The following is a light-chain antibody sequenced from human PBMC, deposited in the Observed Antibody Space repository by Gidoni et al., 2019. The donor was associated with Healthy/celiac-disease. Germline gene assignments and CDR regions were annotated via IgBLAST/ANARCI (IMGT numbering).Light chain of an antibody. CDR1: SSDVGGYNY. CDR3: SSYTSSSTFNYV. Sequence: QSALTQPASVSGSPGPSITISCTGTSSDVGGYNYVSWYQQHPGKAPKLMIYEVSNRPSGVSNRVSGSKSGNTASLTISGLQAEDEADYYCSSYTSSSTFNYVFGTGTKVTVL. J-gene: IGLJ1*01. V-gene: IGLV2-14*01. CDR2: EVS.